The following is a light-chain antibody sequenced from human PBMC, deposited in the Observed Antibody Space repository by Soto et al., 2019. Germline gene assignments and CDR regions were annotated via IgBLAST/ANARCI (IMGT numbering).Light chain of an antibody. Sequence: QSALTQPASVSGSPGQSITISCTGTSSDVGSYNIVSWYQQHPGKAPKVMIYEGSKRPSGVSNLFSGSKSGNTASLTISGLQAEDEADYYCCSYAGSSTSLFGGGTKLTVL. CDR3: CSYAGSSTSL. CDR1: SSDVGSYNI. V-gene: IGLV2-23*01. J-gene: IGLJ2*01. CDR2: EGS.